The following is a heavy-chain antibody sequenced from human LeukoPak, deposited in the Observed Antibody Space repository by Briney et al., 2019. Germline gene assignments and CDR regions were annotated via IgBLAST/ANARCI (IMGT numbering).Heavy chain of an antibody. V-gene: IGHV1-2*02. Sequence: GASVKVSCKASGYTFTGYYMHWVRQAPGQGLEWMGWINPNSGGTNYAQKFQGRVTMTRDTSISTAYMELSRLRSDDTAVYYCARGRGIVGGAFDIWGQGTMVTVSS. CDR2: INPNSGGT. J-gene: IGHJ3*02. CDR3: ARGRGIVGGAFDI. D-gene: IGHD1-26*01. CDR1: GYTFTGYY.